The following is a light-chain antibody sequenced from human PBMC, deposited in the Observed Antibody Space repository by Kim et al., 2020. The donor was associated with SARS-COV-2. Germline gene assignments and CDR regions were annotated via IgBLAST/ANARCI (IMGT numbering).Light chain of an antibody. J-gene: IGLJ2*01. CDR3: SSYAGRQNLV. Sequence: GRSVTISRTGTSSDIGGYNFGAWYQQHPGKAPKVMIYEVNKRPSGVPDRFSGSKSGNTASLTVSVLQAEDEADYYCSSYAGRQNLVFGGGTQLTVL. CDR1: SSDIGGYNF. CDR2: EVN. V-gene: IGLV2-8*01.